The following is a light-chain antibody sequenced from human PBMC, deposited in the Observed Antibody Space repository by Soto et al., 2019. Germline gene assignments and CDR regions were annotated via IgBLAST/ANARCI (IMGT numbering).Light chain of an antibody. CDR3: QQYGRSQT. CDR1: QSVRSNT. V-gene: IGKV3-20*01. J-gene: IGKJ1*01. CDR2: GAS. Sequence: EIVLTQSPGTLSLSPGERATLSCWASQSVRSNTLAWYQQKPGQAPRLLIYGASIRVRGIPDRFSGGGSGTDFTLTISRLEPEDFAVYYCQQYGRSQTFGPGTKVQIK.